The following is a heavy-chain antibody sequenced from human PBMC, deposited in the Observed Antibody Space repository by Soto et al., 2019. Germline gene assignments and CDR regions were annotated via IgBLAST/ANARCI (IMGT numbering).Heavy chain of an antibody. V-gene: IGHV1-2*02. D-gene: IGHD5-12*01. Sequence: QVQLVQSGAEVKKPGASVKVSCKASGYTFSDYYVHWVRQAPGQGLEWMGWINPYSGATNYAQKCQDRVTMTGDASVSTAYLELTTLVPDDTAVYYCARARANVAPNWFDPWGQGTLVIVSS. CDR1: GYTFSDYY. CDR3: ARARANVAPNWFDP. J-gene: IGHJ5*02. CDR2: INPYSGAT.